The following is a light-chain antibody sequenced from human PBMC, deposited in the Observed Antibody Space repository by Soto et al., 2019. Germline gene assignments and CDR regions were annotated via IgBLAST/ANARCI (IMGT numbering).Light chain of an antibody. J-gene: IGKJ1*01. CDR3: QHYRP. Sequence: EIVLTQSPGTLSLSPGERATLSCRASQSVSSSYLAWYQQKPGQAPKLLIYGASSRATGIPDRFSGSGSGTDFPLTISRREPENFAVYSCQHYRPFGQGT. CDR2: GAS. CDR1: QSVSSSY. V-gene: IGKV3-20*01.